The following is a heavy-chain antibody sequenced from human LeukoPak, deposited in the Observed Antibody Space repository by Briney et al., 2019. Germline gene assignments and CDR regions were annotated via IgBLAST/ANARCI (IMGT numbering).Heavy chain of an antibody. Sequence: GGSLRLSCAASGFTFDDYAMHWVRQAPGKGLEWVSGISWNSGNIGYADSVKGRFTISRDSAKNSLYLQMNSLRAEDTALYYCAKDISYGSSGNDYWGQGTLVTVSS. J-gene: IGHJ4*02. D-gene: IGHD6-13*01. CDR1: GFTFDDYA. V-gene: IGHV3-9*01. CDR3: AKDISYGSSGNDY. CDR2: ISWNSGNI.